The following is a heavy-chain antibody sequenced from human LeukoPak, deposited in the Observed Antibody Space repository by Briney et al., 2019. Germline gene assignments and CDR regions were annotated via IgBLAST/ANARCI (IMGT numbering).Heavy chain of an antibody. CDR2: ITSDGSST. V-gene: IGHV3-74*03. J-gene: IGHJ3*02. CDR1: GFTFSSYW. D-gene: IGHD3-22*01. Sequence: PGGSLRLSCAASGFTFSSYWMHWVRQAPGKGLVWVSRITSDGSSTTYADSVKGRFTISRDTAKNTLSLQMNSLRAEDTAVYYCARGPRFDSSGYYNIWGQGTMVTVSS. CDR3: ARGPRFDSSGYYNI.